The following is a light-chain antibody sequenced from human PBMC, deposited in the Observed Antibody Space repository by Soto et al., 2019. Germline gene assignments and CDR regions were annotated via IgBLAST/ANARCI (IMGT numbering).Light chain of an antibody. CDR1: QSVSSF. CDR2: DAS. V-gene: IGKV3-11*01. CDR3: QQRSNWPPIT. J-gene: IGKJ5*01. Sequence: EIVMTQSPATLSVSPGEGATLSCRACQSVSSFLAWYQQKPGQAPRLLIYDASNRATGIPARFSGSGSETDFTLTISSLEPEDFAVYYCQQRSNWPPITFGQGTRLEIK.